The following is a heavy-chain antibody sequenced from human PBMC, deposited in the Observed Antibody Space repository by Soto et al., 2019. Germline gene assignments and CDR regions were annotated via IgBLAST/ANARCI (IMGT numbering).Heavy chain of an antibody. CDR2: IYYSGST. CDR1: GGSISSYY. J-gene: IGHJ5*02. Sequence: PSETLSFTCTVSGGSISSYYWSWIRQPPGKGLEWIGYIYYSGSTNYNPSLKSRVTVSVDTSKNQFSLKLSSVTAADTAVYYCARGQLQFDPWGQGTLVTVSS. D-gene: IGHD6-13*01. V-gene: IGHV4-59*01. CDR3: ARGQLQFDP.